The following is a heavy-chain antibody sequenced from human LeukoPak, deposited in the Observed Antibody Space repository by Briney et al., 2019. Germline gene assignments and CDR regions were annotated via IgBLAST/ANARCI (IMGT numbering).Heavy chain of an antibody. V-gene: IGHV3-30*04. CDR2: ISYDGSEQ. CDR3: AKDSQELRYFGWFTGGGYSDY. CDR1: GFTFTDFA. D-gene: IGHD3-9*01. Sequence: GGSLRLSCSASGFTFTDFAMHWVRQAPGKGLEWVALISYDGSEQSYADSVKGRFTVSRDNSGNTVYMQMDSLRAEDSAVYYCAKDSQELRYFGWFTGGGYSDYWGQGVLVTVSS. J-gene: IGHJ4*02.